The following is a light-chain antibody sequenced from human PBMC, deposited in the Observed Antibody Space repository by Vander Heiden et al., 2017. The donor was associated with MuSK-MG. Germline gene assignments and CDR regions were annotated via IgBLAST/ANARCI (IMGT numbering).Light chain of an antibody. CDR1: QGIKNF. V-gene: IGKV1-9*01. CDR2: VAS. J-gene: IGKJ5*01. CDR3: QRIASYHA. Sequence: DIQLTQSPAFLSASVGDRVTITCRASQGIKNFLAWYQQKPGKVPQVLIYVASTLQSGIPSRFRCTGSGTEFTITIISGQAQDIATYYCQRIASYHAFGQWTRLEL.